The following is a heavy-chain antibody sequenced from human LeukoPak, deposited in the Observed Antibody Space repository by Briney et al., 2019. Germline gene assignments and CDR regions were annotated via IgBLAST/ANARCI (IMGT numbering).Heavy chain of an antibody. D-gene: IGHD2-15*01. Sequence: QSGGSLRLSCATSGFTVSSNYMSWVRQAPGKGLEWVSVIYSGGSTYYADSVKGRFTISRDNSKNTLYLQMNSLRAEDTAVYYCARVTPGGNPDGYFDYWGQGTLVTVSS. CDR1: GFTVSSNY. J-gene: IGHJ4*02. CDR3: ARVTPGGNPDGYFDY. V-gene: IGHV3-66*01. CDR2: IYSGGST.